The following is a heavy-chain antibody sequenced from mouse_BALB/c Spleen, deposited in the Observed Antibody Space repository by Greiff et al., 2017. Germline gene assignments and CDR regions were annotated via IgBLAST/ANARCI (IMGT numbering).Heavy chain of an antibody. D-gene: IGHD2-3*01. Sequence: VKLQESGPGLVAPSQSLSITCTVSGFSLTSYGVHWVRQPPGKGLEWLGVIWAGGSTNYNSALMSRLSISKDNSKSQVFLKMNSLQTDDTAMYYCARGDGYYVDYWGQGTTLTVSS. CDR1: GFSLTSYG. CDR2: IWAGGST. CDR3: ARGDGYYVDY. V-gene: IGHV2-9*02. J-gene: IGHJ2*01.